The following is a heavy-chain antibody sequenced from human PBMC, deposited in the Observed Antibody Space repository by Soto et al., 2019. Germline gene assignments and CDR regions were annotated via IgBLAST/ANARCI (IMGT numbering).Heavy chain of an antibody. Sequence: QITLKESGPTLVKPTQTLTLTCTVSGFSLTTSRVGVGWFRLPPGKALEWLALIYWDDDKRYRPSLKSRLTITKDNSINQVGLTMTNMDPLDTATYYCAHTAASGGFWEMFTYWGQGTLVTVSS. CDR3: AHTAASGGFWEMFTY. J-gene: IGHJ4*02. CDR1: GFSLTTSRVG. V-gene: IGHV2-5*02. D-gene: IGHD2-15*01. CDR2: IYWDDDK.